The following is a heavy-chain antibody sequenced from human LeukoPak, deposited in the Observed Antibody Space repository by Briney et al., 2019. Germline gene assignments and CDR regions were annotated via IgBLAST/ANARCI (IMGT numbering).Heavy chain of an antibody. D-gene: IGHD6-13*01. CDR1: GFTFSSYW. J-gene: IGHJ4*02. CDR2: IKQDGIEK. CDR3: ARRGTSSSWAHFDY. Sequence: GGSLRLSCAASGFTFSSYWMTWVRQAPGKGLEWVAKIKQDGIEKYYVDSVKGRFTISRDNAKNSLYLQMNSLGAEDTAVYYCARRGTSSSWAHFDYWGQGTLVTVSS. V-gene: IGHV3-7*05.